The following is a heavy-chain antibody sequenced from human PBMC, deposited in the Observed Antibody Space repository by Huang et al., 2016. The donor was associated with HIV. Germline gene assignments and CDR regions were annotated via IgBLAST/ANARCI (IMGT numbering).Heavy chain of an antibody. CDR2: MNPNTGKK. V-gene: IGHV1-8*02. Sequence: QVHLVQSGAEVKKPGASVKVSCKASGYTFTNYDINWVRQAPGRGLEGMGWMNPNTGKKGVEQGFQGRVTMTRKTSITTAYMELTSLTSEDTAVYYCARSAYGDLDYWGLGTLVIVSS. J-gene: IGHJ4*02. CDR1: GYTFTNYD. CDR3: ARSAYGDLDY. D-gene: IGHD4-17*01.